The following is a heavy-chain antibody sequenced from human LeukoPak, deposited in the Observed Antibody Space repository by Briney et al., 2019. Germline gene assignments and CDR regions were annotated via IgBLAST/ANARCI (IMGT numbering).Heavy chain of an antibody. Sequence: PGGSLRLSCAASGFTFSSYAMTWVRQAPGKGLEWVSAISGSGGSTYYADSVKGRFTISRDNSKNTLYLQMNSLRAEDTAVYYCAKDLPIRDGAAADDYWGQGTLVTVSS. CDR2: ISGSGGST. CDR1: GFTFSSYA. J-gene: IGHJ4*02. V-gene: IGHV3-23*01. CDR3: AKDLPIRDGAAADDY. D-gene: IGHD6-13*01.